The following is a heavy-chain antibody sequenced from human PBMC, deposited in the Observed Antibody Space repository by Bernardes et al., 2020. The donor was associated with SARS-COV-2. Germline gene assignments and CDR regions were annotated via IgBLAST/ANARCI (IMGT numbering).Heavy chain of an antibody. CDR3: ATSVLAPGAFDI. Sequence: GSLRLSCAASGFIFSNAWMNWVRQAPGKGLEWVGRIKSKTAGGTTDYAAPVKGRFTISRDDSENTLYLQMNSLRTEDTAVYYCATSVLAPGAFDIWGQGTMVTVSS. V-gene: IGHV3-15*07. CDR2: IKSKTAGGTT. CDR1: GFIFSNAW. J-gene: IGHJ3*02.